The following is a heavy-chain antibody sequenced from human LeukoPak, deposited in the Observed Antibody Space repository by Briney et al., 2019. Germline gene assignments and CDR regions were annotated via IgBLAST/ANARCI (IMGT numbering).Heavy chain of an antibody. Sequence: PGGSLRLSCAASGFTFSTNWMYWVRQAPGKGLVWVSRINSDGRSIGYADSVKGRFTIFRDNAYNTLYLQMNSLRAEDTALYYCASGGRVGDIFDIWGQGTMVRVSS. CDR2: INSDGRSI. CDR3: ASGGRVGDIFDI. CDR1: GFTFSTNW. V-gene: IGHV3-74*01. D-gene: IGHD2-15*01. J-gene: IGHJ3*02.